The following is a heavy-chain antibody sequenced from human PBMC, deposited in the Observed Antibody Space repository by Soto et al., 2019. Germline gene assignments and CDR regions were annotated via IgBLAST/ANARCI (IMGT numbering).Heavy chain of an antibody. CDR1: GYTFTSYD. CDR3: TRVKVPSYYGMDV. V-gene: IGHV1-8*01. Sequence: ASVKVSCKASGYTFTSYDINWVRQATGQGLEWMGWMNPNSGNTGYAQKFQGRVTMTRNTSISTAYMELNSLKTEDTAVYYCTRVKVPSYYGMDVWGQGTTVTVSS. J-gene: IGHJ6*02. CDR2: MNPNSGNT.